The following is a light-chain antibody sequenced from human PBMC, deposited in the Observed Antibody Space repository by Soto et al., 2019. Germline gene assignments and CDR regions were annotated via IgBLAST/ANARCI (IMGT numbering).Light chain of an antibody. J-gene: IGKJ1*01. CDR1: QSVSSK. CDR3: QHRDHGCT. Sequence: EMLMTQSPATLSVSLGERATLSCRASQSVSSKLDWYQQKPGQAPRLLIYAASTRATGIPSRFSGSGSGTEFTLTISSLQPEDFADYYCQHRDHGCTFGQGTKVEIK. CDR2: AAS. V-gene: IGKV3-15*01.